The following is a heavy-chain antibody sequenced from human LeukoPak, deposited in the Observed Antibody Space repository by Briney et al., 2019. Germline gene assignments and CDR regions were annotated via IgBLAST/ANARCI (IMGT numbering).Heavy chain of an antibody. CDR1: GFTFGDYA. CDR3: TRDSPRGGYSYGLTPRLPESNTNFDY. Sequence: GGSLRLSCTASGFTFGDYAMSWFRQAPGKGLEWVGFIRSKAYGGTTEYAASVKGRFTISRDDSKSIAYLQMNSLKTEDTAVYYCTRDSPRGGYSYGLTPRLPESNTNFDYWGQGTLVTVSS. V-gene: IGHV3-49*03. CDR2: IRSKAYGGTT. D-gene: IGHD5-18*01. J-gene: IGHJ4*02.